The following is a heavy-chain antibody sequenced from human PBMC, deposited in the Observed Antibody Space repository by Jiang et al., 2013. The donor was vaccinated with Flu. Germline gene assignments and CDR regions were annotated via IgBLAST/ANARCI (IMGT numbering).Heavy chain of an antibody. D-gene: IGHD3-10*01. Sequence: GSGLVKPSGTLSLTCAVSGGSISSSNWWSWVRQPPGEGLEWIGEIYHSGSTNYNPSLKSRVTISVDKSKNQFSLKLSSVTAADTAVYYCAREGREVLWFGEDRTFDYWGQGTLVTVSS. V-gene: IGHV4-4*02. CDR3: AREGREVLWFGEDRTFDY. J-gene: IGHJ4*02. CDR1: GGSISSSNW. CDR2: IYHSGST.